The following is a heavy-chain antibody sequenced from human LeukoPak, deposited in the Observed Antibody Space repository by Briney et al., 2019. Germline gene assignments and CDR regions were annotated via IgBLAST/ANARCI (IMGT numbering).Heavy chain of an antibody. Sequence: GGSLRLSCAASGFTFDDYAIHWGRQAPGKGLEWVSLISGDGGNTYYADSVKGRFTISRDNSKNSLYLQMNSLTTEDTAFYYCAKDKAGTIVWYGRWAIGLFDYWGQGTLLTVSS. CDR1: GFTFDDYA. V-gene: IGHV3-43*02. J-gene: IGHJ4*02. CDR2: ISGDGGNT. D-gene: IGHD6-13*01. CDR3: AKDKAGTIVWYGRWAIGLFDY.